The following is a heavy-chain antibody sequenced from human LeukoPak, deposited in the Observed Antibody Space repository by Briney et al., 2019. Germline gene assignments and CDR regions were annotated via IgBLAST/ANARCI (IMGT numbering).Heavy chain of an antibody. D-gene: IGHD1-26*01. CDR2: TFHSGKT. CDR3: AGVSEWEGSSPLDY. CDR1: GGSISSNNR. Sequence: PSGSLSLTCAVSGGSISSNNRGCGRHPPQGRGEGGVGKTFHSGKTNYTPSFKGRVTISIDTSKSQFSRKLTSVTAADTAMYYCAGVSEWEGSSPLDYWGQATLVTVPS. V-gene: IGHV4-4*02. J-gene: IGHJ4*02.